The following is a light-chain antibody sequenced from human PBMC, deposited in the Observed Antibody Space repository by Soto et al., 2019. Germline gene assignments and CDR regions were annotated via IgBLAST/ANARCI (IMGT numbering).Light chain of an antibody. J-gene: IGKJ3*01. CDR3: QQSYSTPFT. V-gene: IGKV1-39*01. CDR2: AAS. CDR1: QSISSY. Sequence: DILLTQSPSTLSASVGDRVTITSRASQSISSYLNWYQQKPGKATKLLIYAASSLQSGVPSRVSGSGSGTDFTLTISSLQPEDFATYYCQQSYSTPFTFGPGTKVDIK.